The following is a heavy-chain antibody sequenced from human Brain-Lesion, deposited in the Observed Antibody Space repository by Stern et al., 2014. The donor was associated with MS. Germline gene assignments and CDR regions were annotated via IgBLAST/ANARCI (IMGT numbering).Heavy chain of an antibody. CDR1: GGSFNHYY. D-gene: IGHD5-12*01. J-gene: IGHJ6*02. CDR2: IHYSGST. Sequence: VQLVESGPGLVKPSETLSLTCTVSGGSFNHYYWSWVRQPPGKGLEWIGYIHYSGSTNYNPSLQSRVTISLDTSKNQFSLELSTVTTADTAVYFCARVGGYRGYERYSLVDCYYGMDVWGQGTTVAVSS. V-gene: IGHV4-59*01. CDR3: ARVGGYRGYERYSLVDCYYGMDV.